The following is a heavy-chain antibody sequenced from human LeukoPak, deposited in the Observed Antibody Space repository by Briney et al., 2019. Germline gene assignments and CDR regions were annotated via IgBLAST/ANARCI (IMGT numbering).Heavy chain of an antibody. D-gene: IGHD4-17*01. CDR1: GFTFSSYA. Sequence: GGSLRLSCAASGFTFSSYAMHWVRQAPGKGLEWVAVISYDGSNKYYADSVKGRFTISRDNSKSTLYLQMNSLKAEDTAVYYCARGGVTTMTLRDLWLDYWGQGTLVTVSS. CDR2: ISYDGSNK. CDR3: ARGGVTTMTLRDLWLDY. V-gene: IGHV3-30-3*01. J-gene: IGHJ4*02.